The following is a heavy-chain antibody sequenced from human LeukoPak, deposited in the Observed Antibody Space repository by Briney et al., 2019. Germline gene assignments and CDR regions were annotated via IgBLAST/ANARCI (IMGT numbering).Heavy chain of an antibody. CDR1: GGSFSGYY. CDR3: AREVYYYMDV. CDR2: INHSGST. V-gene: IGHV4-34*01. Sequence: PSETLSLTCAVYGGSFSGYYWSWIRQPPGKGLEWIGEINHSGSTNYNPSLKSRVTISVDTSKNQFSLKLSSVTAEDTAVYYCAREVYYYMDVWGKGTTVTISS. J-gene: IGHJ6*03.